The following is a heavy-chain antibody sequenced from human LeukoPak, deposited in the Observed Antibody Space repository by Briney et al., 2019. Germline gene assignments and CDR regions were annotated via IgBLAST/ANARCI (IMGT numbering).Heavy chain of an antibody. V-gene: IGHV3-53*01. CDR2: IYSGGST. Sequence: GGSLRLSCAASGFTVSSNYMSWVRQAPGKGLEWVSVIYSGGSTYYADSVKGRFTISRDNSENTLYLQMNSLRAEDTAVYYCARERTATSYFDYCGHGTLVTVSS. D-gene: IGHD5-24*01. J-gene: IGHJ4*01. CDR1: GFTVSSNY. CDR3: ARERTATSYFDY.